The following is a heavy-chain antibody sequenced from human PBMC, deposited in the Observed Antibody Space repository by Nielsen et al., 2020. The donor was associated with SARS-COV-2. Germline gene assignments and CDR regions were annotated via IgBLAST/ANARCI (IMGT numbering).Heavy chain of an antibody. Sequence: GGSLRLSCAASGFTFSSHWMSWVRQAPGKGLEWLANIKHDGSVQYYVDSVKGRFTMSRDNAKNLLYLQMNSLRDDDTAVYYCARDSYIVPTNYYFDYWGQGALVTVSS. J-gene: IGHJ4*02. V-gene: IGHV3-7*01. CDR2: IKHDGSVQ. CDR1: GFTFSSHW. CDR3: ARDSYIVPTNYYFDY. D-gene: IGHD5-12*01.